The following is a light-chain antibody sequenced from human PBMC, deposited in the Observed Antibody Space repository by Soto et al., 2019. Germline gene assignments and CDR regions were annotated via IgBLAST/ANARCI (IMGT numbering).Light chain of an antibody. CDR2: QDT. Sequence: SYELPKPPSVSVSPGQTASLTCSGDKLGDKYACWYQQKPGQSPVLVIYQDTKRPSGIPERFFGSNSGNTATLTISGTQAMDEADYYCQAWDSSTVVFGGGTKLTVL. CDR3: QAWDSSTVV. V-gene: IGLV3-1*01. J-gene: IGLJ2*01. CDR1: KLGDKY.